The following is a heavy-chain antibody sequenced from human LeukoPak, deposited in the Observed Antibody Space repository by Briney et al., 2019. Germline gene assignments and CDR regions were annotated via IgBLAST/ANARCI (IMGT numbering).Heavy chain of an antibody. CDR3: ARDSERVIVGATPDY. CDR1: GYTFTGYY. Sequence: ASVKVSCKACGYTFTGYYMHWVRQAPGQGLEWMGWINPNSGGTNYAQKFQGRVTMTRDKSISTAYMELSRLRSDDTAVYYCARDSERVIVGATPDYWGQGTLVTVSS. D-gene: IGHD1-26*01. V-gene: IGHV1-2*02. CDR2: INPNSGGT. J-gene: IGHJ4*02.